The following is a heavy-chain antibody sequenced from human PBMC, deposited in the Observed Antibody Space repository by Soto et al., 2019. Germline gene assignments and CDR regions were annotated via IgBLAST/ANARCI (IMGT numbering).Heavy chain of an antibody. Sequence: SETLSLTCTVSGGSISSYYWSWIRQPPGKGLEWIGYIYYSGSTNYNPSLKSRVTISVDTSKNQFSLKLSSVTAADTAVYYCARTTGAGYSSSWKPYYFDYWGQGTLVTSPQ. CDR3: ARTTGAGYSSSWKPYYFDY. CDR2: IYYSGST. CDR1: GGSISSYY. J-gene: IGHJ4*02. V-gene: IGHV4-59*01. D-gene: IGHD6-13*01.